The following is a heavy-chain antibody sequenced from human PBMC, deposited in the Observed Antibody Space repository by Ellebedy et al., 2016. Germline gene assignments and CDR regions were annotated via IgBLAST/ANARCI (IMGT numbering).Heavy chain of an antibody. V-gene: IGHV5-51*01. CDR2: IYLDDSDT. CDR3: VRLSAGGFDI. CDR1: GYRFTNFW. J-gene: IGHJ3*02. Sequence: GGSLRLXXQVSGYRFTNFWIAWVRQMSGKGLEWMGSIYLDDSDTRYRPSIQGQVTISADKSISTAYLQWSSLKASDTAMYYCVRLSAGGFDIWGQGTMVTVSS.